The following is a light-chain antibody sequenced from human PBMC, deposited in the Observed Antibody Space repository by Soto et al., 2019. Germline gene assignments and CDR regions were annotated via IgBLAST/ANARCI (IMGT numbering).Light chain of an antibody. CDR2: GAS. CDR3: QKRSNWPLN. CDR1: WGIFRSS. J-gene: IGKJ5*01. Sequence: EIVLTQPPVILSLSPGEIATRSCRARWGIFRSSFACYRQKPGKTPRRLIYGASNRATVIPDRFSGSGSGTDFILTLSSLEPEDFAVYYRQKRSNWPLNFGQGTRRQIK. V-gene: IGKV3D-20*02.